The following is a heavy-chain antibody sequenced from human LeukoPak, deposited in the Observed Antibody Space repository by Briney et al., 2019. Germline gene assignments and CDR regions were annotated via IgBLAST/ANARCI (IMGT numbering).Heavy chain of an antibody. CDR2: ISYDGRNK. V-gene: IGHV3-30*18. J-gene: IGHJ4*02. CDR1: GFTFNTYD. CDR3: ANKGASGWRFDY. Sequence: PGGSLRLSCAASGFTFNTYDMHWVRQAPGKGLEWVAVISYDGRNKYYADSVKGRFTISRDNSKNALFLQMSSLRAEDTALYYCANKGASGWRFDYWGQGTLVTVSS. D-gene: IGHD6-19*01.